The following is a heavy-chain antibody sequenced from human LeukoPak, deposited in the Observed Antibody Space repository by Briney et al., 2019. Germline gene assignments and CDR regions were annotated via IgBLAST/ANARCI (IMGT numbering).Heavy chain of an antibody. V-gene: IGHV3-23*01. Sequence: PGGSLRLSCEASGFSFSNYGMAWVRQAPGKGLQWVSAISGTGDSTYYADSVKGRFTISRDNSKNTLYLQMNSLRAEDTAVYYCASMRGYFEYWGQGTLVTVSS. CDR2: ISGTGDST. CDR1: GFSFSNYG. J-gene: IGHJ4*02. CDR3: ASMRGYFEY.